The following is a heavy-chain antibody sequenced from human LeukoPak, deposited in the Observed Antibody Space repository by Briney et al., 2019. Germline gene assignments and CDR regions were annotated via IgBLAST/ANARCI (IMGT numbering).Heavy chain of an antibody. CDR1: GFTFSDFG. CDR2: ISSSSLSI. CDR3: ARDATPTQLWFRGSFDY. D-gene: IGHD5-18*01. J-gene: IGHJ4*02. Sequence: AGGSLRLSCAASGFTFSDFGMTWVRQAPGKGLEWVSYISSSSLSIYYADSVKGRFTISRDNARNSLYLQMNSLRVEDTAMYYCARDATPTQLWFRGSFDYWGLGALVTVAS. V-gene: IGHV3-48*01.